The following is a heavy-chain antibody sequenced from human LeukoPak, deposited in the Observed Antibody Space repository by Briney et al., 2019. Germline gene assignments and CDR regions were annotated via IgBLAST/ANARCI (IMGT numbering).Heavy chain of an antibody. V-gene: IGHV3-23*01. CDR2: ITGSSTWT. J-gene: IGHJ2*01. CDR3: ARELVSLGTGYFDL. D-gene: IGHD7-27*01. Sequence: PGGSLRLSCEASGFTFRTYGMTWVRQAPGKGLEWVSGITGSSTWTYYADSVRSRFTISRDNSKNTLHLQMNNLTADDTAIYYCARELVSLGTGYFDLWGRGTLVTVSS. CDR1: GFTFRTYG.